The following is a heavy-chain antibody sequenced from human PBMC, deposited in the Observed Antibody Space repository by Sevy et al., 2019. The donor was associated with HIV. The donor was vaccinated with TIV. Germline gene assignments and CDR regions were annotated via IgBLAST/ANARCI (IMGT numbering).Heavy chain of an antibody. CDR1: GASFNDFY. V-gene: IGHV4-34*01. J-gene: IGHJ4*02. CDR2: INHSEVT. CDR3: GRFDTKIKIFGVPRGIY. Sequence: SETLSLTCTVYGASFNDFYWNWIRQPPGKGLEWIGEINHSEVTKYNPSLKSRVTISVDAANSQFSRKLTSVTAANTAVYYCGRFDTKIKIFGVPRGIYWSPGTLVTVSS. D-gene: IGHD3-3*01.